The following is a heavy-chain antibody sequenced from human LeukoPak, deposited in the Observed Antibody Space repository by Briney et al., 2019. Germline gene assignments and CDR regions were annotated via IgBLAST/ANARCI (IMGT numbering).Heavy chain of an antibody. V-gene: IGHV4-61*02. D-gene: IGHD4-17*01. CDR3: AREWNGDYGLNYYYYGMDV. J-gene: IGHJ6*02. CDR1: GDSTCTGSHY. Sequence: SQTLSLTCTDSGDSTCTGSHYWSWIRQPAGKGLEWLGRMYTSVSTNYNTSLNSRVTISVDTSKNQFFLKLNSVTAADTAVYYCAREWNGDYGLNYYYYGMDVWGQGTTVTVSS. CDR2: MYTSVST.